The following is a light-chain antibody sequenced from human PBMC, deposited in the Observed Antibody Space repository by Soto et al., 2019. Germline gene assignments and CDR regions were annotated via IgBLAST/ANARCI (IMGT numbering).Light chain of an antibody. V-gene: IGKV1-39*01. J-gene: IGKJ4*01. CDR2: AAS. Sequence: DIQMTQSPSSLSASVGDRVTITCRASQSISSHLNWYQQKPGKAPKLLIYAASSLQSGVPSRFSGSGSGTDFTLTISRLQPEDFATYYCQQSYSLPPLPFGGGTRVEIK. CDR1: QSISSH. CDR3: QQSYSLPPLP.